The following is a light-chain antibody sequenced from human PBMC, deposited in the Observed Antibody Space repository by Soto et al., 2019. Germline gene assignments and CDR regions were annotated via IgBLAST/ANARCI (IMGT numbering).Light chain of an antibody. V-gene: IGKV3-15*01. Sequence: EIVMTQSPATLSVSPGERVTLSCRVSQSLRSNSAWYQQKPGQAPRLLIYGASTRATGIPARFSGSGFGTEFTLTISSLQSEDFATYYCQQSLSTPTFGGGTKVEI. CDR1: QSLRSN. CDR2: GAS. CDR3: QQSLSTPT. J-gene: IGKJ4*01.